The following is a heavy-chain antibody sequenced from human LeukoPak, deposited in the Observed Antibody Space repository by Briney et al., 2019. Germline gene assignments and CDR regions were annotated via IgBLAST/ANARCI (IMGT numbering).Heavy chain of an antibody. CDR1: GGSISSYY. Sequence: SETLSLTCTDSGGSISSYYWSWIRQPPGKGLEWIGYIYYSGSTNYNPSLKSRVTISVDTSKNQFSLKLSSVTAADTAVYYCARVMGIAAAADYWGQGTLVTVSS. CDR3: ARVMGIAAAADY. D-gene: IGHD6-13*01. CDR2: IYYSGST. J-gene: IGHJ4*02. V-gene: IGHV4-59*08.